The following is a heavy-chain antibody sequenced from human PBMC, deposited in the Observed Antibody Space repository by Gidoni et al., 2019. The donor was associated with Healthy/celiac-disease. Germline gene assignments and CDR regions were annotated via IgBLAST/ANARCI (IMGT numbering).Heavy chain of an antibody. Sequence: QVQLVESGGGVVQPGRSLRLSCAASGFTFSSYAMHWVRQTPGKGLEWVGVISYDGSNKYYADSVKGRFTFSRDNSKNTLYLQMNSLRAEDTAVYYCARGWSIAAACTLDYWGQGTLVTVSS. V-gene: IGHV3-30*04. D-gene: IGHD6-13*01. CDR3: ARGWSIAAACTLDY. J-gene: IGHJ4*02. CDR1: GFTFSSYA. CDR2: ISYDGSNK.